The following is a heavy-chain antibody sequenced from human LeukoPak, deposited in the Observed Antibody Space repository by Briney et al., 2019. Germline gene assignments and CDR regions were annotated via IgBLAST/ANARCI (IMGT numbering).Heavy chain of an antibody. D-gene: IGHD3-22*01. V-gene: IGHV4-59*01. CDR1: GGSLSGYS. CDR3: ARGSNYDSSGYYHDY. J-gene: IGHJ4*02. Sequence: SETLSLTCTVPGGSLSGYSCNWLRQTPGHGLEWFGDIDYSVNTNYNPSLKSRVTISVDTTNNQFSLRLTSVTAADTAMYYCARGSNYDSSGYYHDYWGQGTLVTVSS. CDR2: IDYSVNT.